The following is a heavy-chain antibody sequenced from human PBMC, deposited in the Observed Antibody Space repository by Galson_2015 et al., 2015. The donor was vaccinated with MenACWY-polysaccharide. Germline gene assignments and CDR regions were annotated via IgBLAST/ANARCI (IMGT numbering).Heavy chain of an antibody. Sequence: SLRLSCAASGFTFSGFWMSWVRQAPGKGLEWVANIKQDGSEKYYVDSVKGRFTISRDNAKNSLYQQMNSLRAEDTAVYFCARGHYGMDVWGQGTTVTVSS. CDR1: GFTFSGFW. J-gene: IGHJ6*02. CDR2: IKQDGSEK. V-gene: IGHV3-7*01. CDR3: ARGHYGMDV.